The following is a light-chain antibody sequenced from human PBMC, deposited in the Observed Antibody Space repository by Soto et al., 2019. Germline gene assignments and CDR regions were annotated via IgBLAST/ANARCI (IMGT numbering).Light chain of an antibody. J-gene: IGLJ1*01. CDR3: SAWEASLNGDV. CDR1: SSNIGSKT. V-gene: IGLV1-44*01. Sequence: QSALTQPHSAPGPPVQRVTISCSGSSSNIGSKTVNWYQQLPGTAPKLLIYSNYQRPSGVPDRFSGSKSGTSASLAISGLQSEDEADYYRSAWEASLNGDVFGTGT. CDR2: SNY.